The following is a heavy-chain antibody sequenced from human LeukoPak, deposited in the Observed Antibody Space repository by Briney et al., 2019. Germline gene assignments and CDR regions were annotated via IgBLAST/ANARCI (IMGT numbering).Heavy chain of an antibody. CDR1: GFTFSTYW. V-gene: IGHV3-7*01. CDR2: IRQDGSDK. Sequence: GGSLRLSCAASGFTFSTYWMSWVRQAPGKGLEWVANIRQDGSDKYYVDSVKGRFTISRDNAKNSLYLQMNSLRAEDTAVHYCARDGGSAMPFDYWGQGTLVTVSS. D-gene: IGHD2-2*01. CDR3: ARDGGSAMPFDY. J-gene: IGHJ4*02.